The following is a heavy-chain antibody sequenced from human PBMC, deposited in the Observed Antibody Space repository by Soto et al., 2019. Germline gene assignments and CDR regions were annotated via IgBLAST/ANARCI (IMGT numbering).Heavy chain of an antibody. J-gene: IGHJ6*02. Sequence: QVQLVESGGGVVQPGRSLRLSCAASGFTFSSYGMHWVRQAPGKGLEWVAVISYDGSNKYYADTVKGRFTISRDNSKNTLYLQMNSLGAEDTAVYYCAKDLLGPGRAYGMDVWGQGTTVTVS. D-gene: IGHD7-27*01. CDR3: AKDLLGPGRAYGMDV. V-gene: IGHV3-30*18. CDR1: GFTFSSYG. CDR2: ISYDGSNK.